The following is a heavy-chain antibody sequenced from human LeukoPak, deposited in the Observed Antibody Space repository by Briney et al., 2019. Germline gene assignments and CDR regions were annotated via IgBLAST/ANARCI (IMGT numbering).Heavy chain of an antibody. D-gene: IGHD6-19*01. V-gene: IGHV3-21*01. J-gene: IGHJ4*02. CDR2: ISSDSSYI. Sequence: PGGSLRLSCAASGFTFSDYTMTWVRQAPGKGLEWVASISSDSSYIDYADSVKGRFTISRDNAKNSLFLKTDTLRGDDTGIYYCARGGDSGWYYFDYWGQGTLVTVSS. CDR1: GFTFSDYT. CDR3: ARGGDSGWYYFDY.